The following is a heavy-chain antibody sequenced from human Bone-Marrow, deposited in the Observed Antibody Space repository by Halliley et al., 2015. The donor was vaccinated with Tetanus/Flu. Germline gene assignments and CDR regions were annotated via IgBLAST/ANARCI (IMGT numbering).Heavy chain of an antibody. J-gene: IGHJ4*02. V-gene: IGHV3-30*18. Sequence: ISDDGDNTYYADSVKGRFTISRDNSKNTLYLQMNSLRAEDTAVYYCAKRKGLRRYSGTLDYWGQGTLVTVSS. CDR3: AKRKGLRRYSGTLDY. D-gene: IGHD5-18*01. CDR2: ISDDGDNT.